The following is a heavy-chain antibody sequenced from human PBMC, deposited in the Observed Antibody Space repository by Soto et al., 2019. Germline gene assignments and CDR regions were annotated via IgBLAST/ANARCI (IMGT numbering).Heavy chain of an antibody. CDR3: ARGITLPTPLDY. Sequence: ASVKVSCKASGYTFTSYAIDWVRQAPGQRLEWMGWINAGNGNTKYSQKFQGRVTITRDTSASTAYMELSSLRSEDTAVYYCARGITLPTPLDYWGQGTLVTV. V-gene: IGHV1-3*01. J-gene: IGHJ4*02. CDR1: GYTFTSYA. CDR2: INAGNGNT. D-gene: IGHD1-20*01.